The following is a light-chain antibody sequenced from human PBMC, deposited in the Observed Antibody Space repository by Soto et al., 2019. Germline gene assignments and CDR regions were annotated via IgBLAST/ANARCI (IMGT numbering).Light chain of an antibody. CDR1: QSISSN. J-gene: IGKJ5*01. CDR3: QQFGSSPPIT. CDR2: GAS. V-gene: IGKV3-20*01. Sequence: EIVMTQSPATLSVFLGERATLSCRGSQSISSNLAWYQQKPGQAPRLLIYGASSRATGIPDRFSGSGSGTDFTLTISRLEPEDFAVYYCQQFGSSPPITFGQGTRLEIK.